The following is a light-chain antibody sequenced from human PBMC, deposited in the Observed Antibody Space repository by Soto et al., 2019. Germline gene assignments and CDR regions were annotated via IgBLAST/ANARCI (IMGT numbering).Light chain of an antibody. Sequence: DIQMTQSPSTLSASVGDTVTITCRASQTISGWLAWYQQRPGKAPNLLIYDASTLESGVPSRFSGSGSGTEFTLIISSLQPDDFATYYCQQYDTYSMYTFGQGTRLEIK. CDR1: QTISGW. CDR3: QQYDTYSMYT. CDR2: DAS. J-gene: IGKJ5*01. V-gene: IGKV1-5*01.